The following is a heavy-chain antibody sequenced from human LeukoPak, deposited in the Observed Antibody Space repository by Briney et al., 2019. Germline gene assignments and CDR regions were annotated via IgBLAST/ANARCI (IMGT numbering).Heavy chain of an antibody. V-gene: IGHV1-18*01. CDR1: GYIFTNYT. CDR2: INTDNGNT. D-gene: IGHD6-13*01. Sequence: ASVKVSCEASGYIFTNYTISWVRQAPGQGLEWMGWINTDNGNTNYAQKLQDRVTLTTDTYNSIAYMELRSLRRDDTAVYYCAREGGSSNWHEAFDIWGQGTMVIVSS. J-gene: IGHJ3*02. CDR3: AREGGSSNWHEAFDI.